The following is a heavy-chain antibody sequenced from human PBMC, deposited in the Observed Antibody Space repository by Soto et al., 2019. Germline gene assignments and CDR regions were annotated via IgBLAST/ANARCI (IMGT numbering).Heavy chain of an antibody. CDR3: ARGRGLYNSGRSQLDS. CDR1: GDSFSKYT. D-gene: IGHD1-1*01. J-gene: IGHJ4*02. CDR2: IIPRFGTT. Sequence: ASVKVSCKTSGDSFSKYTVNWVRQAPRQGLEWLGGIIPRFGTTNYAPTLQDRVTITADESMNTVYMELSSLRSEDTALYYCARGRGLYNSGRSQLDSWGQGTLVTVSS. V-gene: IGHV1-69*13.